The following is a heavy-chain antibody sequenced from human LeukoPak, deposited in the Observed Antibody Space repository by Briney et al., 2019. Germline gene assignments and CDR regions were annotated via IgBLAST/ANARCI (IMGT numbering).Heavy chain of an antibody. CDR2: INSDVSST. J-gene: IGHJ4*02. CDR1: GFTFSSYW. Sequence: GGSLRLSCAASGFTFSSYWMHWVRQAPGKGLVWVSRINSDVSSTSYADSVKGRFTSSRDNPKNTLYLQMNSLRAEDTAEYYCAKDSNGWYQRGSNYFDYWGQGTLVTVSS. D-gene: IGHD6-19*01. V-gene: IGHV3-74*01. CDR3: AKDSNGWYQRGSNYFDY.